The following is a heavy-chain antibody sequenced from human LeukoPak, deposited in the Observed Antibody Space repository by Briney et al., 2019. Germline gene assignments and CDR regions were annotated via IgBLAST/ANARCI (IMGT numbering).Heavy chain of an antibody. V-gene: IGHV1-18*01. D-gene: IGHD4-17*01. CDR1: GYTFTTYG. J-gene: IGHJ2*01. CDR2: ISAYNGNT. CDR3: ARIYGDYGDNWYFDL. Sequence: GASVKVSCKASGYTFTTYGISWVRQAPGQGLEWMGWISAYNGNTNYAQKLQGRVTMTTDTSTSTAYMELRSLRSDDTAVYYCARIYGDYGDNWYFDLWGRGTLVTVSS.